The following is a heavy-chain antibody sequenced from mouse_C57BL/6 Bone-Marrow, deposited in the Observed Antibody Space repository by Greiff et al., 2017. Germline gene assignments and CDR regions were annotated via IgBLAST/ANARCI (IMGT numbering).Heavy chain of an antibody. CDR1: GYTFTSYG. CDR3: ARSTYYGSPAWFAY. CDR2: IYPRSGNT. J-gene: IGHJ3*01. Sequence: QVQLKESGAELARPGASVKLSCKASGYTFTSYGISWVKQRTGQGLEWIGEIYPRSGNTYYNEKFKGKATLTADKSSSTAYMELRSLTSEDSAVYFCARSTYYGSPAWFAYWGQGTLVTVSA. D-gene: IGHD1-1*01. V-gene: IGHV1-81*01.